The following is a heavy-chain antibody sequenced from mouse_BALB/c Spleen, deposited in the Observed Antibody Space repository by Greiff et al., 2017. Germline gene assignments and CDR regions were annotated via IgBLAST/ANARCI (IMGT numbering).Heavy chain of an antibody. CDR2: ISSGGGST. CDR3: ARHGVSMDY. J-gene: IGHJ4*01. CDR1: GFAFSSYD. Sequence: EVMLVESGGGLVKPGGSLKLSCAASGFAFSSYDMSWVRQTPEKRLEWVAYISSGGGSTYYPDTVKGRFTISRDNAKNTLYLQMSSLKSEDTAMYYCARHGVSMDYWGQGTSVTVSS. V-gene: IGHV5-12-1*01.